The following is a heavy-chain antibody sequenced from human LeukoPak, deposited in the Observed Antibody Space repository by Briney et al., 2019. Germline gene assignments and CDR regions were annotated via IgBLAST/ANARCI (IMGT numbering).Heavy chain of an antibody. Sequence: PGKSLRLSCAASAFTFSTYAMHWVRQAPGKGLEWVALISYDGSKKYYADSVKGRFTISRDNSKNTLYLQMNSLRAEDTAVYHCTRASPGSPPFDYWGQGTLVTVSS. V-gene: IGHV3-30*04. CDR1: AFTFSTYA. CDR2: ISYDGSKK. CDR3: TRASPGSPPFDY. D-gene: IGHD3-10*01. J-gene: IGHJ4*02.